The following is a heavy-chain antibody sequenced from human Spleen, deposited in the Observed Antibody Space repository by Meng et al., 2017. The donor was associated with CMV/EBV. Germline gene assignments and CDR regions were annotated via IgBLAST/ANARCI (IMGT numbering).Heavy chain of an antibody. D-gene: IGHD5-18*01. CDR2: MNPNSGNT. CDR3: TRGDVDTVMRGGFDYGMDV. V-gene: IGHV1-8*01. Sequence: TNYDINWVRQAPGQGLEWMGWMNPNSGNTGYAQKFQGRVTMTRNTSISTAYMELSSLRSEDTAVYYCTRGDVDTVMRGGFDYGMDVWGQGTMVTVS. J-gene: IGHJ6*02. CDR1: TNYD.